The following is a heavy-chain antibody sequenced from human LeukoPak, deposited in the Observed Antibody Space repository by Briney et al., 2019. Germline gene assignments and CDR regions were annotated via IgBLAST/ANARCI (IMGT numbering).Heavy chain of an antibody. J-gene: IGHJ4*02. V-gene: IGHV3-7*03. CDR1: GFTFSSYW. D-gene: IGHD6-13*01. CDR3: ANQASSSWYKPFDY. Sequence: GGSLRLSCAASGFTFSSYWMSWVRQAPGKGLEWVANIKQDGSEKYYVDSVKGRFTISRDNAKNSLYLQMNSLRAEDTAVYYCANQASSSWYKPFDYWGQGTLVTVSS. CDR2: IKQDGSEK.